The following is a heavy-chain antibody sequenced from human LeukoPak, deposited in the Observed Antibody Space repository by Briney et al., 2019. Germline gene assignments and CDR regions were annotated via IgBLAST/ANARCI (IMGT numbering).Heavy chain of an antibody. CDR2: ISSSSIYI. CDR3: ARVSSSWTNWFDP. Sequence: GGSLRLSCAASGFTFSSYWMHWVRQAPGKGLVWISSISSSSIYIYYADSVKGRFTISRDNAKNSLYLQMNSLRAEDTAVYYCARVSSSWTNWFDPWGQGTLVTVSS. D-gene: IGHD6-13*01. CDR1: GFTFSSYW. J-gene: IGHJ5*02. V-gene: IGHV3-21*04.